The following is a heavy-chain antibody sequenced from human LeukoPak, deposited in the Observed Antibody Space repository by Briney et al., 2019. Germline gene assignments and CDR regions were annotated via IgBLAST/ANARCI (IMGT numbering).Heavy chain of an antibody. D-gene: IGHD2-8*01. J-gene: IGHJ4*02. CDR3: VRDTKDY. CDR1: GFSFSRDE. CDR2: ITTTGDRI. Sequence: PGVFRRLSCLASGFSFSRDEMNWVRQAPGKGLEWIAYITTTGDRIQYADSVKGRFTISRDNTKNSLYLQLNNLRADDTALYYCVRDTKDYWGQGTLVTVSS. V-gene: IGHV3-48*03.